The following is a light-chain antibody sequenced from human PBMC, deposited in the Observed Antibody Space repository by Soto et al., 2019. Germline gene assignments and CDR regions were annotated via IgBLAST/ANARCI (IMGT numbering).Light chain of an antibody. J-gene: IGLJ3*02. CDR2: DDS. Sequence: SYELTQPPSVSVAPGQTARITCGGTNIGSKSVHWYQQKPGQAPVLVVYDDSDRPSGIPERFSGSNSGNTATLTISRVEAGDEADYYCQVWDSSSDLYWVFGGGTQLTVL. CDR3: QVWDSSSDLYWV. V-gene: IGLV3-21*02. CDR1: NIGSKS.